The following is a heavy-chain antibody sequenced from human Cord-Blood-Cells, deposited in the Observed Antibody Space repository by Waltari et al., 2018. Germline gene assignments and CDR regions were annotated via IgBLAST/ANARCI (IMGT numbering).Heavy chain of an antibody. D-gene: IGHD2-21*02. V-gene: IGHV4-34*01. CDR2: INHSGST. CDR3: ARRHYTVVTPFDY. Sequence: QVQLQQWGEGLLTPSETLSLTCAVYGGSFSGYYWSWIRQHPGKGLEWMGEINHSGSTNYNPSLKSRVTLSVDTSKNQFSLKLSSVTAADTAVYYCARRHYTVVTPFDYWGQGTLVTVSS. CDR1: GGSFSGYY. J-gene: IGHJ4*02.